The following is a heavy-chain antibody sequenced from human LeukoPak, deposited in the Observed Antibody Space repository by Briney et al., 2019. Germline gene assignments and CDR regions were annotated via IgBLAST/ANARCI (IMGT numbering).Heavy chain of an antibody. J-gene: IGHJ4*02. Sequence: SETLSLTCTVSGGSISSGGYYWSWIRQHPGKGLEWIGYIYYSGSTYYNPSLKSRVTISVDTSKNQFSLKLSSVTAADTAVYYCARARIAARPGSRSFDYWGQGTLVTVSS. CDR3: ARARIAARPGSRSFDY. D-gene: IGHD6-6*01. V-gene: IGHV4-31*03. CDR2: IYYSGST. CDR1: GGSISSGGYY.